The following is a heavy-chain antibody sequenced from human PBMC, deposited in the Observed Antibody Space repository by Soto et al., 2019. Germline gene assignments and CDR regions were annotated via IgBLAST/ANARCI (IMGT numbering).Heavy chain of an antibody. CDR3: ARGTSNVLRYFDWLHYNWFDP. D-gene: IGHD3-9*01. CDR1: GGSISSGDYY. CDR2: IYYSGST. V-gene: IGHV4-61*08. Sequence: SETLSLTCTVSGGSISSGDYYWSWVRQPPGKGLEWIGYIYYSGSTNYNPSLKSRVTISVDTSKNQFSLKLSSVTAADTAVYYCARGTSNVLRYFDWLHYNWFDPWGQGTLVTVSS. J-gene: IGHJ5*02.